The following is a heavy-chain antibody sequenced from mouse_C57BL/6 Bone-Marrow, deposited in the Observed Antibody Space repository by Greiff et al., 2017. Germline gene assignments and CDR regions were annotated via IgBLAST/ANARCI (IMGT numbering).Heavy chain of an antibody. J-gene: IGHJ2*01. Sequence: QVQLQQPGAELVKPGASVKMSCKASGYTFTSYWITWVKQRPGQGLEWIGDIYPGSGSTNYNEKFKSKATLTVDTSSSTAYMQLSSLTSEDSAVYDCARNYYYGSSFYFDYWGQGTTLTVSS. V-gene: IGHV1-55*01. CDR2: IYPGSGST. CDR3: ARNYYYGSSFYFDY. CDR1: GYTFTSYW. D-gene: IGHD1-1*01.